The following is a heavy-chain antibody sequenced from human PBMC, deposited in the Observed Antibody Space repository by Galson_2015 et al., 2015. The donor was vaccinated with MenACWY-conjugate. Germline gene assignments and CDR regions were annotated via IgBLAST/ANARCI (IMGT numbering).Heavy chain of an antibody. D-gene: IGHD3-10*01. CDR2: IYSGGST. CDR1: GFTFSSYW. CDR3: ARGGLWFGELSTNGLDY. Sequence: SLRLSCAASGFTFSSYWMSWVRQAPGKGLEWASVIYSGGSTYYADSVKGRFTISRDNSKNTLHLQMNSLRAEDTAVYYFARGGLWFGELSTNGLDYWGHGTLVPVSS. V-gene: IGHV3-53*03. J-gene: IGHJ4*01.